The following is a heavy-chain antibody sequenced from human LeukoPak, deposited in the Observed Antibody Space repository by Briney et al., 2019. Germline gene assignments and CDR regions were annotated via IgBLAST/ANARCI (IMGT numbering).Heavy chain of an antibody. J-gene: IGHJ5*02. D-gene: IGHD1-26*01. CDR3: ARGVGATESDP. CDR2: INHSGST. V-gene: IGHV4-34*01. Sequence: SETLSLTCAVYGGSFSGYYWSWIRQPPGKGLEWIGEINHSGSTNYNPSLKSRVTISVDTSKNQFSLKLSSVTAADTAVYYCARGVGATESDPWGQGTLATVSS. CDR1: GGSFSGYY.